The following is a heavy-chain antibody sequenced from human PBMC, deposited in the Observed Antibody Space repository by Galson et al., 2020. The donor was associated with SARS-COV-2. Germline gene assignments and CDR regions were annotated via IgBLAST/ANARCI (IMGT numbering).Heavy chain of an antibody. J-gene: IGHJ6*02. D-gene: IGHD6-19*01. Sequence: EGSLRLSCAASGFTFSSYSMNWVRQAPGKGLEWVSSISSSSSYIYYADSVKGRFTISRDNAKNSLYLQMNSLRAEDTAVYYCASEQWLVAFGMDVWGQGTTVTVSS. CDR2: ISSSSSYI. CDR1: GFTFSSYS. V-gene: IGHV3-21*01. CDR3: ASEQWLVAFGMDV.